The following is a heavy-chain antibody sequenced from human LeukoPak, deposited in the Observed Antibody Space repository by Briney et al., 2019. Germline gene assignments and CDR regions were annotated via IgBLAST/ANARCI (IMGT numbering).Heavy chain of an antibody. J-gene: IGHJ4*02. CDR3: AKDITAVTTSALGD. CDR2: IYTSGST. D-gene: IGHD4-17*01. Sequence: SQTLSLTCTVSGGSISSGSYYWSWIRQPAGKGLEWIGRIYTSGSTNYNPSLKSRVTISVDTSKNQFSLKLSSVTAADTAVYYCAKDITAVTTSALGDWGQGTLVTVSS. V-gene: IGHV4-61*02. CDR1: GGSISSGSYY.